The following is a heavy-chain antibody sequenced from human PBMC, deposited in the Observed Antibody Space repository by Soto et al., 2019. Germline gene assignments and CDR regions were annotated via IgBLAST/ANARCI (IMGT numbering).Heavy chain of an antibody. V-gene: IGHV4-39*01. CDR1: GGSISSSSYY. Sequence: SETLSLTCTVSGGSISSSSYYWGWIRQPPGKGLEWIGSIYYSGSTYYNPSLKSRVTISVDTSKNQFSLKLSSVTAADTAVYYCARGILNWFDPWGQGTLVTVSS. J-gene: IGHJ5*02. CDR2: IYYSGST. CDR3: ARGILNWFDP.